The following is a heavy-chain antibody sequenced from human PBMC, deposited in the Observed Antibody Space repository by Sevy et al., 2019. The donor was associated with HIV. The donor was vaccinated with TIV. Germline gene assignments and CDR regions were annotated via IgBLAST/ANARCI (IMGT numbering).Heavy chain of an antibody. V-gene: IGHV3-30-3*01. CDR2: ISYDGSNK. Sequence: GGSLRLSCAASGFTFSSYAMHWVRQAPGKGLEWVAVISYDGSNKYYADSVKGRFTISRDNSKNTLYLQMNSLRAEDTAVYYCATSAYCGGDCAWPTPFDIWGQGTMVTVSS. J-gene: IGHJ3*02. CDR3: ATSAYCGGDCAWPTPFDI. CDR1: GFTFSSYA. D-gene: IGHD2-21*02.